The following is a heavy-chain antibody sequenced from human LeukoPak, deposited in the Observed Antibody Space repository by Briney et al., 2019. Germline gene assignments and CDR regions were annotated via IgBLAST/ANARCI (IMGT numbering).Heavy chain of an antibody. CDR1: GFTFSSYA. V-gene: IGHV3-53*01. Sequence: GGSLRLSCAASGFTFSSYAMSWVRQAPGKGLEWVSVIYSGGSTYYADSVKGRFTISRDNSKNTLYLQMSSLRAEDTAVYYCARDYGGPADYWGQGTLVTVSS. J-gene: IGHJ4*02. D-gene: IGHD4/OR15-4a*01. CDR3: ARDYGGPADY. CDR2: IYSGGST.